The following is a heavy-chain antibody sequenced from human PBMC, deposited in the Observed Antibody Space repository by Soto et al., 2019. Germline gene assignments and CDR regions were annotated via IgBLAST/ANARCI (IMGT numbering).Heavy chain of an antibody. V-gene: IGHV1-18*04. Sequence: GASVKVSCKASGYTFTSYGISWVRQAPGQGLEWMGWISAYNGNTNYAQKLQGRVTMTTDTSTSTAYMELRSLRSDDTAVYYCARDRYCYDSSGYYPYWGQGTLVTVSS. CDR3: ARDRYCYDSSGYYPY. J-gene: IGHJ4*02. CDR2: ISAYNGNT. CDR1: GYTFTSYG. D-gene: IGHD3-22*01.